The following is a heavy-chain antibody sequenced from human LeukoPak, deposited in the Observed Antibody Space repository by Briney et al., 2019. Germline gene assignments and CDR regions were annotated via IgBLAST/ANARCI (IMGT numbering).Heavy chain of an antibody. CDR3: ASGIAADESVAIDY. CDR2: TWYKSKWYN. J-gene: IGHJ4*02. V-gene: IGHV6-1*01. CDR1: GDSVSNNAVA. D-gene: IGHD6-13*01. Sequence: SQTLSLTCAISGDSVSNNAVAWNWIRQSSSRGLEWLGRTWYKSKWYNACAVSVKSRITINPDTSKNQFSLQLNSVTPEDTAVYYCASGIAADESVAIDYWGQGTLVTVSS.